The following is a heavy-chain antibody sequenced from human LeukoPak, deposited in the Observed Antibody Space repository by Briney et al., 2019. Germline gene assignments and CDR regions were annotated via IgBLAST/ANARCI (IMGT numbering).Heavy chain of an antibody. Sequence: GGSLRLSCAASRFIFTNYWIHWVRQAPGKGLVWVSHVNNDGSVTSYADSVKGRFTISRDSAKNTVYLQMNGLKAEDTAVYYCARDDCSTTPCYAYWGQGTLVTVSS. D-gene: IGHD2-2*01. J-gene: IGHJ4*02. CDR1: RFIFTNYW. CDR2: VNNDGSVT. CDR3: ARDDCSTTPCYAY. V-gene: IGHV3-74*01.